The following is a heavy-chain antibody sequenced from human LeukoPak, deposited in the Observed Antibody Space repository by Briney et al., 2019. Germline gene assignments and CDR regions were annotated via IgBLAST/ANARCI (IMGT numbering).Heavy chain of an antibody. V-gene: IGHV3-33*01. CDR2: IWNDGSNK. CDR3: ARASGPFDY. Sequence: GGSLRLSCAASGFTFSVYGMHWVRQAPGKGLEWVAVIWNDGSNKYYADSVKGRFTISRDNSKNTLYLQMNSLRADDTAVYSCARASGPFDYWGHGTLVIVSS. J-gene: IGHJ4*01. CDR1: GFTFSVYG. D-gene: IGHD3-10*01.